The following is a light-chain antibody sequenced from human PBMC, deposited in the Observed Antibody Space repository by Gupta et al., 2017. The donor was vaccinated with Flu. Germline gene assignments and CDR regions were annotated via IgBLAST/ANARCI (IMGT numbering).Light chain of an antibody. Sequence: ENVLTQSPGTLSLSPGERATLSCRASQSVGGSFLAWNQQKPGQPPRLLIYTTSSRATGIPDRFSGSGSGTDFTLTISRLEPEDSGVYYCQQDGSSPWTFGQGTKVEIK. V-gene: IGKV3-20*01. CDR2: TTS. CDR3: QQDGSSPWT. J-gene: IGKJ1*01. CDR1: QSVGGSF.